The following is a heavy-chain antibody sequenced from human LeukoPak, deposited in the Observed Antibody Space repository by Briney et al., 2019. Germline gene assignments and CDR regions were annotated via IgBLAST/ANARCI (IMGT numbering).Heavy chain of an antibody. D-gene: IGHD3-16*01. CDR3: ACSQVGSYDY. Sequence: GGSLRLSCAASGFTFSSYAMSWVRQAPGRGLEWVSAITDSAGSTYYADSVKGRFTMSRDISKNTVYLQMNSLRVEDTAVYYCACSQVGSYDYWGQGTLVTVSS. CDR2: ITDSAGST. CDR1: GFTFSSYA. V-gene: IGHV3-23*01. J-gene: IGHJ4*02.